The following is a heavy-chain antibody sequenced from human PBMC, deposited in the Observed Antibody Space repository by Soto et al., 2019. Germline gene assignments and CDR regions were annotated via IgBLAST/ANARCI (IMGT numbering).Heavy chain of an antibody. V-gene: IGHV4-30-4*01. J-gene: IGHJ3*02. D-gene: IGHD2-8*01. CDR3: ARAPYRGTNSRGALDM. CDR2: IYYSGTT. Sequence: QVQLQESGPGLVKPSQTLSLTCTVSGDPISSGAYYWSWIRQPPGKGLEWIGYIYYSGTTYYSPSLKSRVTMSVDTSKNQFSLKLSSVTAADTAVYYCARAPYRGTNSRGALDMWGQGTMVTVSS. CDR1: GDPISSGAYY.